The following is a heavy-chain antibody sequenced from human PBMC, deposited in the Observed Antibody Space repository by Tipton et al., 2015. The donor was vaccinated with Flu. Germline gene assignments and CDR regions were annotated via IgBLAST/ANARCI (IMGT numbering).Heavy chain of an antibody. Sequence: TLSLTCAVYGGSFSGYYWSWIRQPSGMGLEWIWEISHSGSTNYNPSLKSRVTISVDTSKNQFSLKLSSVTAADTAVYYCARRLGSSWYNYYYGMDVWGQGATVTVSS. CDR1: GGSFSGYY. J-gene: IGHJ6*02. V-gene: IGHV4-34*01. CDR3: ARRLGSSWYNYYYGMDV. CDR2: ISHSGST. D-gene: IGHD6-13*01.